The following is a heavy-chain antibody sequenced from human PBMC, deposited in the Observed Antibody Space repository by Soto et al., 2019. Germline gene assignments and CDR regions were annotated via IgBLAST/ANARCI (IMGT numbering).Heavy chain of an antibody. CDR3: ARDRDGAVAGTLADY. J-gene: IGHJ4*02. CDR1: GGTFSSYA. CDR2: IIPIFGTA. Sequence: QVQLVQSGAEVKKPGSSVKVSCKASGGTFSSYAISWVRQAPGQGLEWMGGIIPIFGTANYAQKFQGRVRITADESTSTAYMELSSLRSEDTAVHYCARDRDGAVAGTLADYWGQGTLVTVSS. V-gene: IGHV1-69*01. D-gene: IGHD6-19*01.